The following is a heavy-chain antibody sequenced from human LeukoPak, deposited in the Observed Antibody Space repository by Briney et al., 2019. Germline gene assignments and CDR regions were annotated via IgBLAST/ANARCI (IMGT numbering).Heavy chain of an antibody. V-gene: IGHV3-74*01. J-gene: IGHJ6*04. CDR2: INSDGSST. Sequence: PGGSLRLSCAASGFTLSSYAMSWVRQGPGKGLEWVSRINSDGSSTSYADSVKGRFTISRDNAKNSLYLQMNSLRAEDTAVYYCAELGITMIGGVWGKGTTVTISS. D-gene: IGHD3-10*02. CDR3: AELGITMIGGV. CDR1: GFTLSSYA.